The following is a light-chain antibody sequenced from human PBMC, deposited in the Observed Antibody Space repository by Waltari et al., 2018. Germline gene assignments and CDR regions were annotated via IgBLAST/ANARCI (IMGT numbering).Light chain of an antibody. V-gene: IGLV6-57*03. CDR2: EDD. CDR1: SGSITSNY. J-gene: IGLJ2*01. CDR3: QSYDSISQDVI. Sequence: FMLTQSRSVSESPGKTITTSCTRSSGSITSNYMQWNQQRPGSAPTPVIYEDDQRPSGVPDRFSGSLDFSSNSASLTISGLQTEDEADYFCQSYDSISQDVIFGGGTRLTVL.